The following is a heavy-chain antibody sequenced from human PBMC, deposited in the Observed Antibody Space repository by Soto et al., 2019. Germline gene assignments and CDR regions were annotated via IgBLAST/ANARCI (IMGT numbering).Heavy chain of an antibody. CDR1: GFDFSSHD. J-gene: IGHJ6*02. Sequence: EVQMVEFGGGLVQPGGSLRLSCAASGFDFSSHDMNWVRRAPGKGLEWIAYINRRGVTHYADSVEGRFSISRDNAQSALFLQMNSLKTEDTAVYYCTTDASRQQLVRPGPYYYYYYGMDVWGQGTTVTVSS. V-gene: IGHV3-48*01. CDR2: INRRGVT. D-gene: IGHD6-13*01. CDR3: TTDASRQQLVRPGPYYYYYYGMDV.